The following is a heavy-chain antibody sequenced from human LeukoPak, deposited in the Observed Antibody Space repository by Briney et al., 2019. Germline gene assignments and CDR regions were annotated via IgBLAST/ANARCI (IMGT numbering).Heavy chain of an antibody. CDR1: GGSFCCYH. D-gene: IGHD3-22*01. J-gene: IGHJ1*01. Sequence: PSETLSLTFAVYGGSFCCYHWARIPQTPGKGLEWVGEINRSGRTRSNASLKSQVTIGVDTSKNQFALKLSSVTAADTAVYYCARSGAGSVEYYYDSSGDSAEYFQHWGQGTLVTVSS. CDR2: INRSGRT. V-gene: IGHV4-34*01. CDR3: ARSGAGSVEYYYDSSGDSAEYFQH.